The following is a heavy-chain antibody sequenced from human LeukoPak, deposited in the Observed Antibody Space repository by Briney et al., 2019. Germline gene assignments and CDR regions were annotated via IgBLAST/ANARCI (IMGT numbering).Heavy chain of an antibody. Sequence: GGALRLSCAASGFTFSSYAMHWVRQAPGKGLEWVAVISYGGSNKYYADSVKGRFTISRDNSKNTLYLQMNSLRAEDTAVYYCARGVVGATVDVDAFDIWGQGTMVTVSS. D-gene: IGHD1-26*01. CDR3: ARGVVGATVDVDAFDI. CDR1: GFTFSSYA. J-gene: IGHJ3*02. CDR2: ISYGGSNK. V-gene: IGHV3-30*04.